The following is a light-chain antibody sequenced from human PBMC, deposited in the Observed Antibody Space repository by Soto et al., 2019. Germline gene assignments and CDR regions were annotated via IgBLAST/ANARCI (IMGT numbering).Light chain of an antibody. CDR2: EVS. V-gene: IGLV2-14*01. CDR3: SSYTTTSSRV. Sequence: QSVLTQPASVSGSPGQSITISCTGTSTDIGAYDYVSWYQQHPGEGPKVIIYEVSNRPSGVSHRFSGSKSGNTASLTISGLQAEDEADYYCSSYTTTSSRVFGGGPKVTVL. CDR1: STDIGAYDY. J-gene: IGLJ2*01.